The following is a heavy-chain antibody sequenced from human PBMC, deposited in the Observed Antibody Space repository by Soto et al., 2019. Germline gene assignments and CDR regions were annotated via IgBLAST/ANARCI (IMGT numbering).Heavy chain of an antibody. J-gene: IGHJ4*02. CDR1: GFTFSSYA. CDR3: ANVMLVAATGVSTPSY. D-gene: IGHD2-15*01. V-gene: IGHV3-23*01. CDR2: ISGSGGST. Sequence: EVQLLESGGGLVQPGGSLRLSCAASGFTFSSYAMSWVRQAPGKGLEWVSAISGSGGSTYYADSVKGRFTISRDNSKNTLSLQMNSLGAEDTAVYYCANVMLVAATGVSTPSYWGQGTLVTVPS.